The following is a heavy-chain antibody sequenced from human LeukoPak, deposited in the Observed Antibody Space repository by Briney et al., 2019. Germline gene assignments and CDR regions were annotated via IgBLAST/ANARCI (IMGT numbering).Heavy chain of an antibody. CDR2: INHSGST. D-gene: IGHD3-9*01. V-gene: IGHV4-39*07. Sequence: PSETLSLTCTVSGVSISSSSYYWGWLRQPPGKGLEWIGEINHSGSTNYNPSLKSRVTISVDTSKNQFSLKLSSVTAADTAVYYCARRNVRYFDWLYYFDYWGQGTLVTVSS. CDR1: GVSISSSSYY. CDR3: ARRNVRYFDWLYYFDY. J-gene: IGHJ4*02.